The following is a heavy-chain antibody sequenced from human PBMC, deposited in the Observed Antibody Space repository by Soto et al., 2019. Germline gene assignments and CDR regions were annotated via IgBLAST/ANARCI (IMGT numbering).Heavy chain of an antibody. V-gene: IGHV3-30-3*01. Sequence: QVQLVESGGGVVQPGRSLRLSCAASGFTFSSYAMHWVRQAPGKGLEWVAVISYDGSNKYYADSVKGRFTISRDNSKNTLYLQMNSLRAEDTAVYYCARETYDSVIYGMDVWGQGTTVTVSS. CDR1: GFTFSSYA. D-gene: IGHD3-3*01. CDR3: ARETYDSVIYGMDV. J-gene: IGHJ6*02. CDR2: ISYDGSNK.